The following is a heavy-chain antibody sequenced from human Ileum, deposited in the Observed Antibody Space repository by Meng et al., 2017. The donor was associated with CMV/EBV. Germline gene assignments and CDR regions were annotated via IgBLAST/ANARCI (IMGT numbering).Heavy chain of an antibody. CDR2: ISYDGSHA. J-gene: IGHJ5*02. CDR3: ASSFHGSGSPDH. Sequence: VQPVGSGGGVVQPGRSLRLSCAASGFTFSNSAMHWVRQVPGKGLEWVTIISYDGSHALYADSVKGRFTISRDNSKNTLYLQMTSLRPEDTAVYYCASSFHGSGSPDHWGQGTLVTVSS. V-gene: IGHV3-30-3*01. D-gene: IGHD3-10*01. CDR1: GFTFSNSA.